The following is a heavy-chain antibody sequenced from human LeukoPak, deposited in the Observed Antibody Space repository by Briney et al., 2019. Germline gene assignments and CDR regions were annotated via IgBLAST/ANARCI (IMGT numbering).Heavy chain of an antibody. CDR2: IYTSGST. CDR3: ARGPAYSGSYWVDY. J-gene: IGHJ4*02. Sequence: ASETLSLTCTVSGGSISSYYWSWIRQPAGKGLEWIGRIYTSGSTNYNPSLKSRVTISVDTSKNQFSLRLNSVTAADTAMYYCARGPAYSGSYWVDYWGQGTLVTVSS. CDR1: GGSISSYY. V-gene: IGHV4-4*07. D-gene: IGHD1-26*01.